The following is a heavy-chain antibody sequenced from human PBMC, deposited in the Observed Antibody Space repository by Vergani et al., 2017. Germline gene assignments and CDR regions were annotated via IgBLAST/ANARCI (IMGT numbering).Heavy chain of an antibody. CDR2: IIPILGIA. CDR3: ARLPSVRGVIN. J-gene: IGHJ4*02. V-gene: IGHV1-69*04. D-gene: IGHD3-10*01. CDR1: GGTFSSYA. Sequence: QVQLVQSGAEVKKPGSSVKVSCKASGGTFSSYAISWVRQAPGQGLEWMGRIIPILGIANYAQKFQGRVTITADKSTSTAYMALSSLRSEDTAVYYCARLPSVRGVINWGQGPLVTVSS.